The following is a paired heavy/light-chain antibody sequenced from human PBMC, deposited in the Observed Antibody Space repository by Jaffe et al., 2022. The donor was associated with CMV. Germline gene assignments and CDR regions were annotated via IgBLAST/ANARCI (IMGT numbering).Light chain of an antibody. CDR2: DAS. V-gene: IGKV3-11*01. CDR3: QQRSNWPPKLT. J-gene: IGKJ4*01. Sequence: EIVLTQSPATLSLSPGERATLSCRASQSVSSYLAWYQQKPGQAPRLLIYDASNRATGIPARFSGSGSGTDFTLTISSLEPEDFAVYYCQQRSNWPPKLTFGGGTKVEIK. CDR1: QSVSSY.
Heavy chain of an antibody. CDR1: GGSISSGGYY. CDR3: ARDFGISRSYDILTGSSYEQMI. CDR2: IYYSGST. V-gene: IGHV4-31*03. J-gene: IGHJ4*02. D-gene: IGHD3-9*01. Sequence: QVQLQESGPGLVKPSQTLSLTCTVSGGSISSGGYYWSWIRQHPGKGLEWIGYIYYSGSTYYNPSLKSRVTISVDTSKNQFSLKLSSVTAADTAVYYCARDFGISRSYDILTGSSYEQMIWGQGTLVTVSS.